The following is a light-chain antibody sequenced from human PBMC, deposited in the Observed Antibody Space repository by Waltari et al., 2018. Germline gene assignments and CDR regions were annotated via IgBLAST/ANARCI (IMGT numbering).Light chain of an antibody. Sequence: QLVLIQSPSASASLGAPLKLTCTLTSGHSINVLARLQQQPDKGPPYLMKVKSDGSHTRGNEIPDRFSGSSSGAERYLTISSLQSEDEADYYCQTGGHGTWVFGGGTKLTVL. V-gene: IGLV4-69*01. CDR3: QTGGHGTWV. CDR1: SGHSINV. CDR2: VKSDGSH. J-gene: IGLJ3*02.